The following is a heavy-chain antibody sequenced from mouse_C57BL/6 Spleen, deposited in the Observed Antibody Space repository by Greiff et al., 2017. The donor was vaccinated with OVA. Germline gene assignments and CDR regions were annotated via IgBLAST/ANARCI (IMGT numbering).Heavy chain of an antibody. V-gene: IGHV5-17*01. J-gene: IGHJ2*02. D-gene: IGHD4-1*01. Sequence: EVKLMESGGGLVKPGGSLKLSCAASGFTFSDYGMHWVRQAPEKGLEWVAYISSGSSTIYYADTVKGRFTISRDNAKNTLFLQMTSLRSEDTAMYYCARGNWDSYFDYWGQGTSLTVSS. CDR2: ISSGSSTI. CDR3: ARGNWDSYFDY. CDR1: GFTFSDYG.